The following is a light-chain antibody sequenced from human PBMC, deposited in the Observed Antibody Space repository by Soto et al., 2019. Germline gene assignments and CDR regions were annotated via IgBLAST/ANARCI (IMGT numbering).Light chain of an antibody. CDR1: QSISYW. CDR3: QQYNSYSIT. J-gene: IGKJ4*01. CDR2: KAS. V-gene: IGKV1-5*03. Sequence: DIQMTQSPSTLSASVGDRVTITCRASQSISYWLAWYQQKPGKAPTVLIYKASTLESGVPSRFSGSGSGTEFTLTISSLQPDDFATYYCQQYNSYSITFCGGTKVEIK.